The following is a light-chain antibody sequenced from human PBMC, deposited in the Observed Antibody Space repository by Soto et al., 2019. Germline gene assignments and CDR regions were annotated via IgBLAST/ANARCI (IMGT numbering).Light chain of an antibody. CDR3: QQRSNWPPIN. J-gene: IGKJ5*01. Sequence: EIVLTQSPATLSLSPWERATLSCRASQSVSSYLAWYQQKPGQAPRLLIYDASNRATGIPARFSGGGSGTDFTLTIDNLEPEDFAIYYCQQRSNWPPINFGQGTRLEIK. V-gene: IGKV3-11*01. CDR1: QSVSSY. CDR2: DAS.